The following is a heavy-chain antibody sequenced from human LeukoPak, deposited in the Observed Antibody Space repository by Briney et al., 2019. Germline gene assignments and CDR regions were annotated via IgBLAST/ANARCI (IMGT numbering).Heavy chain of an antibody. J-gene: IGHJ4*02. Sequence: GGSLRLSCAASGFTVSSNYMSWVRQAPGKGLEWVSVMYSGRSTYDADSVKGRFTISRDNYKNKLYLQMNSLRAEDTAVYYCARVDRVYCGGDCLDYWGQGTLVTVSS. CDR3: ARVDRVYCGGDCLDY. V-gene: IGHV3-53*01. D-gene: IGHD2-21*02. CDR1: GFTVSSNY. CDR2: MYSGRST.